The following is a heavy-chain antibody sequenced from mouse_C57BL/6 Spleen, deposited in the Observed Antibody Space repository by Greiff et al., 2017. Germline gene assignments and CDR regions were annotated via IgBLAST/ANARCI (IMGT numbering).Heavy chain of an antibody. J-gene: IGHJ3*01. CDR3: ARRDYDGAWFAY. CDR2: FHPYNDDT. CDR1: GYTFTTYP. D-gene: IGHD2-4*01. V-gene: IGHV1-47*01. Sequence: QVQLKESGAELVKPGASVKMSCKASGYTFTTYPIEWMKQNHGKSLEWIGNFHPYNDDTKYNEKFKGKATFTVEKSSSTVYLELSRLTSDDSAVYYCARRDYDGAWFAYWGQGTLVTVSA.